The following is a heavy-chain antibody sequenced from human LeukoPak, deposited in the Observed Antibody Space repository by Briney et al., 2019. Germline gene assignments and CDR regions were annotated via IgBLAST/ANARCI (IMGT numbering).Heavy chain of an antibody. CDR3: ASPLPGGDDYGDYPPGNYYYYGMDV. CDR1: GFTVSSNY. V-gene: IGHV3-66*01. Sequence: GGSLRLSCAASGFTVSSNYMSWVRQAPGKGLEWVSVIYSGGSTYYADSVKGRFTISRDNSKNTLYLQMNSLRAEDTAVYYCASPLPGGDDYGDYPPGNYYYYGMDVWGQGTTVTVSS. CDR2: IYSGGST. D-gene: IGHD4-17*01. J-gene: IGHJ6*02.